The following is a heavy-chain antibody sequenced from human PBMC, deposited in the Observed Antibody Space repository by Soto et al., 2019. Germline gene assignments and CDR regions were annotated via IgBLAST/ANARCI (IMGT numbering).Heavy chain of an antibody. CDR1: GYTFRNYG. CDR2: VSAYNRNS. J-gene: IGHJ4*02. Sequence: QVQLVQSGSEVKKPGASVRVTCKASGYTFRNYGISCVREAPGQGLGWMGWVSAYNRNSNYAQKFEDRVIMTADTATSTAYLELRGLRSDDTAIYYCARDRQWEPLLYWGQGTLVTVSS. D-gene: IGHD1-26*01. CDR3: ARDRQWEPLLY. V-gene: IGHV1-18*01.